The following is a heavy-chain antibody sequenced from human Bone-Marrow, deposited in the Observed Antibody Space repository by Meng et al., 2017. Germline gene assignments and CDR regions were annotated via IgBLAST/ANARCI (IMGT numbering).Heavy chain of an antibody. CDR2: INSNSGGT. J-gene: IGHJ4*02. V-gene: IGHV1-2*06. Sequence: ASVKVSCKASGYTFTGYYMLWVRQAPGQGLEWMGRINSNSGGTNYAQKFQGRVTMTRDTSINTAYMGLSRLGSDDAAVYYCARSLSYGDAFGGVQIDYWGQGTLVTVSS. CDR3: ARSLSYGDAFGGVQIDY. CDR1: GYTFTGYY. D-gene: IGHD4-17*01.